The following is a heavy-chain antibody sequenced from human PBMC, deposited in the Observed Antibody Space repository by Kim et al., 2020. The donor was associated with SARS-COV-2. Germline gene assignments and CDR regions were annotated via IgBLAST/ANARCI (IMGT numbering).Heavy chain of an antibody. CDR3: ARQALWFGEYVDY. J-gene: IGHJ4*02. CDR1: GGSISSSSYY. Sequence: SETLSLTCTVSGGSISSSSYYWGWIRQPPGKGLEWIGSIYYSGSTYYNPSLKSRVTISVDTSKNQFSLKLSSVTAADTAVYYCARQALWFGEYVDYWGQG. V-gene: IGHV4-39*01. CDR2: IYYSGST. D-gene: IGHD3-10*01.